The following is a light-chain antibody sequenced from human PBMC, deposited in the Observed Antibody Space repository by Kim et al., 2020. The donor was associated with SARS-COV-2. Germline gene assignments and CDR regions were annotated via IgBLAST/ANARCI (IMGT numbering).Light chain of an antibody. Sequence: SYELTQPPSVSVSPGQTASITCSGAKLGDKYACWYQQKSGQSPVLVIYQDSKRPSGIPERISGSNSGNTATLTISGTQALDEADYYCQAWDSNTVV. CDR3: QAWDSNTVV. V-gene: IGLV3-1*01. CDR1: KLGDKY. J-gene: IGLJ2*01. CDR2: QDS.